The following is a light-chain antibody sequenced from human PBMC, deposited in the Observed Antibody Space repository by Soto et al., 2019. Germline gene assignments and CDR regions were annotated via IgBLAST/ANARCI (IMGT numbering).Light chain of an antibody. CDR3: QTWDSSNVV. CDR1: KLGNDY. J-gene: IGLJ3*02. CDR2: EHN. V-gene: IGLV3-1*01. Sequence: SSELTQPPSVSVSPGQPASITCSGDKLGNDYVCWYQQKPGQSPVLLIYEHNKRPSGIPERFSGSNSGNTATLTISGTQAMDEADYYCQTWDSSNVVFGGGTQLTVL.